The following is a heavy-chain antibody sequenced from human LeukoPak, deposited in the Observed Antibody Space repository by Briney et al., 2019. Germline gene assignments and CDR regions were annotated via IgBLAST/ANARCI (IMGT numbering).Heavy chain of an antibody. V-gene: IGHV3-21*01. CDR1: GFRFNSYV. Sequence: GGSLRLSCAASGFRFNSYVMNWVRQAPGKGLEWVSSISSSSSYIYYADSVKGRFTISRDNAKNSLYLQMNSLRAEDTAVYYCARDRVVRGVIIRFDYWGQGTLVTVSS. D-gene: IGHD3-10*01. J-gene: IGHJ4*02. CDR3: ARDRVVRGVIIRFDY. CDR2: ISSSSSYI.